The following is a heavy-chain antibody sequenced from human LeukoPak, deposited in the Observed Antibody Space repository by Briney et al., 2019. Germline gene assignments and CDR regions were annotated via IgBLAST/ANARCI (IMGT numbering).Heavy chain of an antibody. CDR3: ARGVEGYCSSTSCYPYYYYYYYMDV. Sequence: SETLSLTCAVCGGSFSGYYWSWIRQPPGKGLEWIGEINHSGSTNYNPSLKSRVTISVDTSKNQFSLKLSSVTAADTAVYYCARGVEGYCSSTSCYPYYYYYYYMDVWGKGTTVTVSS. V-gene: IGHV4-34*01. CDR1: GGSFSGYY. D-gene: IGHD2-2*01. J-gene: IGHJ6*03. CDR2: INHSGST.